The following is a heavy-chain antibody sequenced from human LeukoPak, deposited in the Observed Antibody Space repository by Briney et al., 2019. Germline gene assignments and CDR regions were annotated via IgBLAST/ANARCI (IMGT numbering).Heavy chain of an antibody. CDR3: ATGFYSDNTGYFRLDC. V-gene: IGHV4-38-2*02. Sequence: PSETLSLTCTVSDYSISSGYYWGWIRQPPGKGLEWIGYIYHSGSTYYNPSLKSRVTISVDTSKDQFSLKLSSVTAADTAVYYCATGFYSDNTGYFRLDCWGQGTLVTVSS. CDR1: DYSISSGYY. J-gene: IGHJ4*02. D-gene: IGHD3-22*01. CDR2: IYHSGST.